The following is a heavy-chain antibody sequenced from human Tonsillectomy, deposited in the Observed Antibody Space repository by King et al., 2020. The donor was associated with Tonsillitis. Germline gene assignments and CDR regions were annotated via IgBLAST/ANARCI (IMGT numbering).Heavy chain of an antibody. CDR2: ISGSNYAT. V-gene: IGHV3-48*01. CDR3: ARDYDWNIDL. D-gene: IGHD3-16*01. J-gene: IGHJ2*01. Sequence: VQLVESGGVFVQPGESLRLSCAASGFTFSTYSMDWVRQAPGKGLEWVSYISGSNYATFYADSLQGRFTISRDNAKNSLYLQMTSLRAEDTAVYYCARDYDWNIDLWGRGTLVTVSS. CDR1: GFTFSTYS.